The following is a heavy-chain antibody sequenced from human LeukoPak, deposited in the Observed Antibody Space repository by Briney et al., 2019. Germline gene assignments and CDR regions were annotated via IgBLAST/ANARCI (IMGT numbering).Heavy chain of an antibody. CDR1: GGSNCSGGYY. Sequence: SQTLSLTCTVSGGSNCSGGYYWSSIRQHPGKGLGSIGYIYFSGSTYYNPSLKSRVTISVDTSKNQFSLKLSSVTAADTAVYYCARGYHGSGSQRFDYWGQGTLVTVSS. D-gene: IGHD3-10*01. J-gene: IGHJ4*02. CDR3: ARGYHGSGSQRFDY. CDR2: IYFSGST. V-gene: IGHV4-31*03.